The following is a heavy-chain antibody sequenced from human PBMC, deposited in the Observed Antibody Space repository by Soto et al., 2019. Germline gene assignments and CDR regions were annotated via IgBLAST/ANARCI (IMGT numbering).Heavy chain of an antibody. Sequence: QVQLVQSGAEVKKPGSSVKVSCKASGGTFSSYAISWVRQAPGQGLEWMGGIIPIFGTANYAQKFQGRVTITXXEXTXXAYMELSSLRSEDTAVYYCASSWIQLWSLSGAFDIWGQGTMVTVSS. D-gene: IGHD5-18*01. J-gene: IGHJ3*02. CDR1: GGTFSSYA. V-gene: IGHV1-69*05. CDR2: IIPIFGTA. CDR3: ASSWIQLWSLSGAFDI.